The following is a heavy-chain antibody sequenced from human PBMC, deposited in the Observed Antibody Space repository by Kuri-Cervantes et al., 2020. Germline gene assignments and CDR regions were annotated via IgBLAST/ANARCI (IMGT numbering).Heavy chain of an antibody. Sequence: ASVKVSCKASGYTFTSYYMHWVRQAPGQGLEWMGWISAYNGYTNYAQKLQGRVTVTTDTSTSTAYMELRSLRSDDTAVYYCARVFQQLVTNYYYYGMDVWGQGTTVTVSS. V-gene: IGHV1-18*04. CDR3: ARVFQQLVTNYYYYGMDV. CDR2: ISAYNGYT. D-gene: IGHD6-13*01. J-gene: IGHJ6*02. CDR1: GYTFTSYY.